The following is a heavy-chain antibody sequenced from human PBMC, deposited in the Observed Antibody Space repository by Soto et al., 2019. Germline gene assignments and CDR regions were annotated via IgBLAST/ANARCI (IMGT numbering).Heavy chain of an antibody. J-gene: IGHJ4*02. D-gene: IGHD5-18*01. CDR2: IYYSGST. CDR1: GGSISSYY. Sequence: QVQLQESGPGLVKPSETLSLTCTVSGGSISSYYWSWIRQPPGKGLEWIGYIYYSGSTNYNPSLKSRVTISVDTSKNQFSLKLSSVTAADTAVYYCARRGYSPHFDYWGQGTLVTVSS. V-gene: IGHV4-59*01. CDR3: ARRGYSPHFDY.